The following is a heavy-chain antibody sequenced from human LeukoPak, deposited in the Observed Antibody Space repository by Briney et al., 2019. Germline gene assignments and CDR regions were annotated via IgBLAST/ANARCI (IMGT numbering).Heavy chain of an antibody. Sequence: GSLRLSCSASGFTFSSYAMSWVRQPPGKGLEWIGSIYYSGSTYYNPSLKSRVTISVDTSKNQFSLKLSSVTAADTAVYYCARSLLRWYTDYWGQRTLVTVSS. CDR2: IYYSGST. CDR3: ARSLLRWYTDY. V-gene: IGHV4-39*01. D-gene: IGHD4-23*01. J-gene: IGHJ4*02. CDR1: GFTFSSYA.